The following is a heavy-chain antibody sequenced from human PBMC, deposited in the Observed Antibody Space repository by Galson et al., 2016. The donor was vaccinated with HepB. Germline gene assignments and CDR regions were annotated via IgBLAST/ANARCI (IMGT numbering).Heavy chain of an antibody. CDR2: IKQDGSEK. J-gene: IGHJ6*03. CDR3: ARELADSGFTYFHYYYMDV. CDR1: GFSFSTYW. D-gene: IGHD2-21*01. Sequence: SLRLSCAVSGFSFSTYWMTWVRQAPGKGLEWVANIKQDGSEKYYVDSVKGRFTISRDNGKNSLYLQLNSLTVEDTAVYYCARELADSGFTYFHYYYMDVWGKGTTVTVSS. V-gene: IGHV3-7*03.